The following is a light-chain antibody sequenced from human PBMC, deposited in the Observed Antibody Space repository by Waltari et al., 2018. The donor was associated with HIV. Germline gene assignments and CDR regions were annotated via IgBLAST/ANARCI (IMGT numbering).Light chain of an antibody. CDR3: LFTYGGARV. V-gene: IGLV7-46*01. Sequence: QAVVTQEPSLTVSPGGTVTLTCGPSTGAVTSGHYPYWFQQKPGQAPRTLIYDTTNKHSWTPARFSGSLLGGKAALTLSGAQPEDEAEYYCLFTYGGARVFGGGTKLTVL. CDR1: TGAVTSGHY. J-gene: IGLJ3*02. CDR2: DTT.